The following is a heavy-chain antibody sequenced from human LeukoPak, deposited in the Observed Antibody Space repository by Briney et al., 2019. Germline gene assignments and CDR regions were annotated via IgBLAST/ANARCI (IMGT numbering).Heavy chain of an antibody. CDR3: ARVGYYYYYMDV. J-gene: IGHJ6*03. Sequence: PSGTLSLTCAVSGGSISSSNWWSWVRQPPGKGLEWIGEIYHSGSTNYNPSLKSRVTISVDTSKNQFSLKLSSVTAADTAVYYCARVGYYYYYMDVWGKGTTVTVSS. CDR2: IYHSGST. CDR1: GGSISSSNW. V-gene: IGHV4-4*02.